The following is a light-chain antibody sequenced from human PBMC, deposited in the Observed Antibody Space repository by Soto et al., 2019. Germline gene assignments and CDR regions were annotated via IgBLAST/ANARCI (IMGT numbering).Light chain of an antibody. J-gene: IGLJ2*01. CDR2: GNS. CDR1: SSNIGAGYD. V-gene: IGLV1-40*01. Sequence: QSVLTQPPSVSGAPGQRVTISCTGSSSNIGAGYDVHWYQQLPGTAPKLLIYGNSNRPSGVPDRFSGSKSGTSASLAITGLQAEDEADYYCQSYDSSRREVFGGGTKLTVL. CDR3: QSYDSSRREV.